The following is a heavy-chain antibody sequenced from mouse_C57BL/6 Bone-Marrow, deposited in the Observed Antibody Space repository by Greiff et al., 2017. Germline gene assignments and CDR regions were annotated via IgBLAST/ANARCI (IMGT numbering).Heavy chain of an antibody. D-gene: IGHD1-1*01. Sequence: EVQRVESGGGLVQPGGSLKLSCAASGIDFSRYWMSWVRRAPGKGLEWIGEINPDSSTINYAPSLKDKFIISRDNAKNTLYLQMSKVRSEDTALYYCARERTYDGSSPSYFDYWGQGTTLTVSS. CDR1: GIDFSRYW. V-gene: IGHV4-1*01. CDR3: ARERTYDGSSPSYFDY. CDR2: INPDSSTI. J-gene: IGHJ2*01.